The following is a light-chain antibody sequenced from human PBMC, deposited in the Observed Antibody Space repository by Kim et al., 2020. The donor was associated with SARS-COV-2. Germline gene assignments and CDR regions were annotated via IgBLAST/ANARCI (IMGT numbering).Light chain of an antibody. CDR3: QQYGSSPPYT. CDR2: GAS. J-gene: IGKJ2*01. V-gene: IGKV3-20*01. Sequence: SPGERATLSCRASQSVSSSYLAWYQQKPGQDPRLLIYGASSRATGITDRFSGSGSGTDFTLTISRLEPEEFAVYYCQQYGSSPPYTFGQGTKLEI. CDR1: QSVSSSY.